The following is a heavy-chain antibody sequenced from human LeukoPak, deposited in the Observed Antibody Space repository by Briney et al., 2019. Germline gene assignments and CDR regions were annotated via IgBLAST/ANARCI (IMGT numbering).Heavy chain of an antibody. D-gene: IGHD2-2*01. CDR1: GFTFDDYG. J-gene: IGHJ4*02. Sequence: GGSLRLSCAASGFTFDDYGMSWVRQAPGKGLEWVSGINWNGGSISYAESVKGRFTISRDNAKNSLYLQMDSLRAEDTGLYYCARESRGYCSSTSCRTPDYWGQGTLVTVSS. CDR2: INWNGGSI. CDR3: ARESRGYCSSTSCRTPDY. V-gene: IGHV3-20*04.